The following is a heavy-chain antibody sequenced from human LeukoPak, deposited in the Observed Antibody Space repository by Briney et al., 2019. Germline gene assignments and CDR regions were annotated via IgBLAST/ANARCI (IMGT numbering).Heavy chain of an antibody. V-gene: IGHV3-7*01. CDR3: ARGRGTPDY. D-gene: IGHD1-1*01. J-gene: IGHJ4*02. CDR2: INEDGRDK. CDR1: GFIFSNSW. Sequence: GGSLRLSCAASGFIFSNSWMTWVRQAPGKGLEWVANINEDGRDKYYVDSVKGRFTISRFNAGNSLFLRMDRLRAEDTAVYYCARGRGTPDYWGQGTLVSVSS.